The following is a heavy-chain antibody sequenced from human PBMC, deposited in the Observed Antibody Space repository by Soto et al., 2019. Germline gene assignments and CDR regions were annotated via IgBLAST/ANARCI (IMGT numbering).Heavy chain of an antibody. Sequence: ASVKVSCKASGGTFSSYAISWVRQAPGQGLEWMGGIIPIFGTANYAQKFQGRVTITADESTSTAYMELSSLRSEDTAVYYCARVSEQQLVRGYFDYWGQGTLVSVSS. J-gene: IGHJ4*02. D-gene: IGHD6-13*01. CDR3: ARVSEQQLVRGYFDY. V-gene: IGHV1-69*13. CDR1: GGTFSSYA. CDR2: IIPIFGTA.